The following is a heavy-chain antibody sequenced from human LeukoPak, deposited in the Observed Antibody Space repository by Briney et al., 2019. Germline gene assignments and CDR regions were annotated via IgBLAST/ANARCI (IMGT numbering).Heavy chain of an antibody. CDR1: GFTFSSYS. D-gene: IGHD5-12*01. Sequence: PGGSLRLSCAASGFTFSSYSMNWVRQAPGKGLEWVSSISSSSSYIYYADSVKGRFTISRDNAKNSLYLRMNSLRAEDTAVYYCASFSGYDPDYWGQGTLVTVSS. V-gene: IGHV3-21*01. CDR3: ASFSGYDPDY. J-gene: IGHJ4*02. CDR2: ISSSSSYI.